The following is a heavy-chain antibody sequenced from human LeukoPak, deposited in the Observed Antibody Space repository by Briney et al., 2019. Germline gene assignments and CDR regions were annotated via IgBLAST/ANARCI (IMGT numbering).Heavy chain of an antibody. V-gene: IGHV3-21*01. J-gene: IGHJ4*02. CDR1: GFTFSSYS. CDR2: ISSSSSYI. Sequence: GGSLRLSCAASGFTFSSYSMNWVRQAPGKGLEWVSSISSSSSYIFFADSVKGRFTISRDNAKNSLYLQMNSLRAEDTAVYYCARDYGGSSPFDYWGQGTLVTVSS. CDR3: ARDYGGSSPFDY. D-gene: IGHD4-23*01.